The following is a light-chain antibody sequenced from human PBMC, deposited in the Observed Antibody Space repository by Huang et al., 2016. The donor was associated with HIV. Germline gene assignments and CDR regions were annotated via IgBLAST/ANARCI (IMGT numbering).Light chain of an antibody. V-gene: IGKV1-5*03. J-gene: IGKJ1*01. CDR1: QRISSW. CDR2: KAS. Sequence: DIQMTQSPSTLSASVGDRVTITCRASQRISSWLAWYQQKPGKAPNLLIYKASSLESGVPSRFSGSGSGTEFTLTISSLQPDDFATYYCQHYNTYSTFGQGTKVEIK. CDR3: QHYNTYST.